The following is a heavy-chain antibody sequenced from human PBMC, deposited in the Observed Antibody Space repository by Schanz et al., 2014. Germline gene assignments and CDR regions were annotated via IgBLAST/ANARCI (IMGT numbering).Heavy chain of an antibody. D-gene: IGHD3-9*01. V-gene: IGHV3-23*04. CDR2: ISGSGGDT. Sequence: VQLVESGGGVVQPGGSLRLSCAASGFSFSIFAMTWVRQAPGQGLEWVSTISGSGGDTYPADSVKGRFTISRDNAKNSLYLQVNSLRAEDTAVYYCAKHVRSLTGNDYWGQGTLXTVSS. CDR3: AKHVRSLTGNDY. J-gene: IGHJ4*02. CDR1: GFSFSIFA.